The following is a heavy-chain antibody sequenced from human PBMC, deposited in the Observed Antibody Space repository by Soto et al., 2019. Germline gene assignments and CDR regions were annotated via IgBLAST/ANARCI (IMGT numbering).Heavy chain of an antibody. CDR3: ARYQWNPGAFDP. V-gene: IGHV4-34*01. CDR2: VNHRGSS. Sequence: QVQLQQWGAGLLKPSETLSLTCAVYGGSLSDYYWNWLRQPPGKGLEWIGEVNHRGSSSYNPSLKSRVDISVDTAMTQFSLKLRYLTAADTAVYYCARYQWNPGAFDPWGPGTQVIVSS. J-gene: IGHJ5*02. CDR1: GGSLSDYY. D-gene: IGHD1-20*01.